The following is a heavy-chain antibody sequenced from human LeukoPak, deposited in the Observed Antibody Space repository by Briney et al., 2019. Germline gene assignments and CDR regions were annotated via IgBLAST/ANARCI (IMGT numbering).Heavy chain of an antibody. CDR1: GGSISSSSYY. V-gene: IGHV4-39*07. CDR2: INHSGST. J-gene: IGHJ4*02. Sequence: SETLSLTCTVSGGSISSSSYYWSWIRQPPGKGLEWIGEINHSGSTNYNPSLKSRVTISVDTSKNQFSLKLSSVTAADTAVYYCARSTIFGVVKFDYWGQGTLVTVSS. CDR3: ARSTIFGVVKFDY. D-gene: IGHD3-3*01.